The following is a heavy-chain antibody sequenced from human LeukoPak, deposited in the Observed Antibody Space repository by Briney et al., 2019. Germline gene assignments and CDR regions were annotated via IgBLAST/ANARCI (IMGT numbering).Heavy chain of an antibody. CDR3: AKGGGYYPLTD. CDR1: VHPFSSYA. Sequence: PGGSQRLSYAPSVHPFSSYAMSWGPRAPGRWLGWVSAISGSGGSTYYADSGKGRFTISRDNSKNTLYLQMNSLRAEDTAVYYCAKGGGYYPLTDWGQGTLVTVSS. CDR2: ISGSGGST. V-gene: IGHV3-23*01. J-gene: IGHJ4*02. D-gene: IGHD3-22*01.